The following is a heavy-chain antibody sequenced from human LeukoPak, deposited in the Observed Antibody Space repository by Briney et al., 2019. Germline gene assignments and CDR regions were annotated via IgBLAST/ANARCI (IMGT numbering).Heavy chain of an antibody. CDR3: ARHKDYYYSYMDV. V-gene: IGHV4-39*01. CDR1: GDSISTSSYY. J-gene: IGHJ6*03. Sequence: PSETLSLTCCVSGDSISTSSYYWGWIRQPPGKGLEWIGTIYYSGSTYYNPSLTSRVTISVDTSKNQFSLKLSSVTAADTAVYYCARHKDYYYSYMDVWGKGTTVTISS. CDR2: IYYSGST.